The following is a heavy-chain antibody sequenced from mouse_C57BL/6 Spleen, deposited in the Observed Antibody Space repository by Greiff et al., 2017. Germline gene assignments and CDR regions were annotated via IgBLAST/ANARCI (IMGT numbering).Heavy chain of an antibody. J-gene: IGHJ4*01. D-gene: IGHD2-5*01. V-gene: IGHV1-81*01. Sequence: QVQLKQSGAELARPGASVKLSCKASGYTFTSYGISWVKQRTGQGLEWIGEIYPRSGNTYYNEKFKGKATLTADKSSSTAYMELRSLTSEDSAVYVCARSGDSKDAMDYWGQGTAVTVSS. CDR1: GYTFTSYG. CDR3: ARSGDSKDAMDY. CDR2: IYPRSGNT.